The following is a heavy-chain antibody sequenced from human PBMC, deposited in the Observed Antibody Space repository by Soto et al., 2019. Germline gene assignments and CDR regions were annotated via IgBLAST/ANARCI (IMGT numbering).Heavy chain of an antibody. CDR2: IIPILDTT. CDR3: ASGGTTVNRRFDF. Sequence: QVQVVQSGAEVKKPGSSGRVSCKASGGTSSSYAITWMRQAPGQGLEWMGGIIPILDTTDYAQKFQGRVKFTADESTSTVYMELSSLTSEDTAVYYCASGGTTVNRRFDFWGQGTLVTVSS. D-gene: IGHD4-4*01. J-gene: IGHJ4*02. V-gene: IGHV1-69*01. CDR1: GGTSSSYA.